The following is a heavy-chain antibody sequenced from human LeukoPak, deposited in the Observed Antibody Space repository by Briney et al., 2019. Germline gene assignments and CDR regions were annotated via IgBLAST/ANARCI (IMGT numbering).Heavy chain of an antibody. CDR3: AKDDSGSYGYYYGMDV. V-gene: IGHV3-21*04. CDR2: ISGSSTSI. CDR1: GFTFKTFN. Sequence: MAGGSLRLSCAASGFTFKTFNMNWVRQAPGKGLEFVASISGSSTSIYYADSVKGRFTISRDNAKNSLFLQMNSLRAEDTAVYYCAKDDSGSYGYYYGMDVWGQGTTVTVSS. J-gene: IGHJ6*02. D-gene: IGHD1-26*01.